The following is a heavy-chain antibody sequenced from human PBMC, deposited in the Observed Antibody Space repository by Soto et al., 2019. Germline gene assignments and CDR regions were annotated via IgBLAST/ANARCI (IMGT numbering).Heavy chain of an antibody. CDR1: GGSISSYY. J-gene: IGHJ6*03. D-gene: IGHD3-16*01. Sequence: SETLSLTCTVSGGSISSYYWSWIRQPPGKGLEWIGYIYYSGSTNYNPSLKSRVTISVDTSKNQFSLKLSSVTAADTAVYYCARDGPTYFYGYYYYYMDVWGKGTTVTVSS. CDR3: ARDGPTYFYGYYYYYMDV. V-gene: IGHV4-59*01. CDR2: IYYSGST.